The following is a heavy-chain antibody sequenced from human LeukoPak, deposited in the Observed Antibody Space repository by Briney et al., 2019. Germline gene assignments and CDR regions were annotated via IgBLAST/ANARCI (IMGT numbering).Heavy chain of an antibody. CDR3: ARVRDYYDSSGYYSEYFQD. CDR2: ISSSGTTI. J-gene: IGHJ1*01. V-gene: IGHV3-11*04. Sequence: PGGSLRLSCAASGSTFSDYYMSWIRQAPGKGLEWVSYISSSGTTIYYADSVRGRFTISRDNAKDSLYLQMNSLRAEDTAVYYCARVRDYYDSSGYYSEYFQDWGQGTLVTVSS. CDR1: GSTFSDYY. D-gene: IGHD3-22*01.